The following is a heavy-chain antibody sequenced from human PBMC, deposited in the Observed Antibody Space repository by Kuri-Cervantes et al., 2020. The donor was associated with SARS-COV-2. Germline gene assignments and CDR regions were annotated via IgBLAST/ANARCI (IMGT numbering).Heavy chain of an antibody. Sequence: SETLSLTCTVSGGSISSSSYYWGWIRQPPGKGLEWIGSIYYSGSTYYNPSLESRVTISVDTSKNQFSLKLSSVTAADTAVYYCARGGSSGTPYYWGQGTLVTVSS. CDR2: IYYSGST. V-gene: IGHV4-39*01. CDR3: ARGGSSGTPYY. J-gene: IGHJ4*02. D-gene: IGHD3-22*01. CDR1: GGSISSSSYY.